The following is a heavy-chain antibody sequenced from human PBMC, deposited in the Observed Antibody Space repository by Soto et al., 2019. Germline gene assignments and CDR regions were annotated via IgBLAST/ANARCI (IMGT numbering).Heavy chain of an antibody. CDR3: ASSLFLCSQTTNAWFDT. J-gene: IGHJ5*02. CDR1: GGTFSSYT. D-gene: IGHD3-10*02. CDR2: IIAMLGIA. V-gene: IGHV1-69*02. Sequence: SVKVSCKASGGTFSSYTISWVRQAPGQGLEWMGRIIAMLGIANYAQRFQGRVTITADKSTNTAYMELSSLRSEDTAVYYCASSLFLCSQTTNAWFDTFGQGTLLTISS.